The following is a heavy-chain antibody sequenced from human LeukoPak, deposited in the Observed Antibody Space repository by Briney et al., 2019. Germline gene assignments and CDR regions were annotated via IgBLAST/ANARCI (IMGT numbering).Heavy chain of an antibody. Sequence: TGGSLRLSCSASGFTFSSYAMHWVRQAPGKGLEYVSAISGNGDTTYYADSVKGRFTISRDNSKNTLYLQMSSLRAEDTAVYYCVGRYCSSASCPYYLDYWGQGTLVTVSS. J-gene: IGHJ4*02. CDR3: VGRYCSSASCPYYLDY. CDR2: ISGNGDTT. V-gene: IGHV3-64D*06. CDR1: GFTFSSYA. D-gene: IGHD2-2*01.